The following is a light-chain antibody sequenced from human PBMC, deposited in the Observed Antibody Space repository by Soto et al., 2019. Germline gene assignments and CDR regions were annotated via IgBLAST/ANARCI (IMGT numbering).Light chain of an antibody. J-gene: IGKJ4*01. V-gene: IGKV3-20*01. Sequence: EIVLTQSPDTLSLSPGERATLSCRTSEPIRNTYVAWYQQQPGQAPRLLIYGASSRAIGIPDRFSGSGSGTDLTLTISRLEPEDFALYYCQQYADSPLTFGGGTQVDIK. CDR2: GAS. CDR3: QQYADSPLT. CDR1: EPIRNTY.